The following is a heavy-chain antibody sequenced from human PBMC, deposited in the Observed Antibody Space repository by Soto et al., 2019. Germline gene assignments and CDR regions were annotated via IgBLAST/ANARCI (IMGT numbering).Heavy chain of an antibody. CDR2: IIPIFGTA. Sequence: SVKVSCKASGGTFSSYAISWVRQAPGQGLEWMGGIIPIFGTANYAQKFQGRVTITADESTSTAYMELSSLRSEDTAVYYCARFKYSGSYYAGWFAPWGQGTLVTVSS. D-gene: IGHD1-26*01. CDR1: GGTFSSYA. V-gene: IGHV1-69*13. CDR3: ARFKYSGSYYAGWFAP. J-gene: IGHJ5*02.